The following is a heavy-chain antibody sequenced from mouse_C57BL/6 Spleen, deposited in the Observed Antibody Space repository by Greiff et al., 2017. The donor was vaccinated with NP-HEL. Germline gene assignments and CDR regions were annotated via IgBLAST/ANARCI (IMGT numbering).Heavy chain of an antibody. CDR3: ARQDGYDAMDY. D-gene: IGHD2-3*01. J-gene: IGHJ4*01. CDR1: GFTFSSYG. CDR2: ISSGGSYT. Sequence: EVKLMESGGDLVKPGGSLKLSCAASGFTFSSYGMSWVRQTPDKRLEWVATISSGGSYTYYPDSVKGRFTISRDNAKNTLYLQMSSLKSEDTAMYYCARQDGYDAMDYWGQGTSVTVSS. V-gene: IGHV5-6*01.